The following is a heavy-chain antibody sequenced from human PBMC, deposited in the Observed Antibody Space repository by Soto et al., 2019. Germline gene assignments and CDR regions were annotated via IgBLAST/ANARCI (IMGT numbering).Heavy chain of an antibody. V-gene: IGHV1-2*04. CDR1: GYTFTGYY. Sequence: ASVKVSCKASGYTFTGYYMHWVRQAPGQGLEWMGWINPNSGGTNYAQKFQGWVTMTRDTSISTAYMELSRLRSDDTAVYYCARVFTRSDYYGSSLDAFDIWGQGTMVTVPS. D-gene: IGHD3-10*01. CDR3: ARVFTRSDYYGSSLDAFDI. CDR2: INPNSGGT. J-gene: IGHJ3*02.